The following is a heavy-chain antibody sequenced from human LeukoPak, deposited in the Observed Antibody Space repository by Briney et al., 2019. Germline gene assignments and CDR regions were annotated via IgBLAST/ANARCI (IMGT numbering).Heavy chain of an antibody. CDR1: GGTFSSYA. D-gene: IGHD6-6*01. V-gene: IGHV1-69*05. CDR2: IIPIFGTA. Sequence: GASVKVSCKASGGTFSSYAISWVRQAPGQGLEWMGRIIPIFGTANYAQKFQGRVTITTDESTSTAYMELSSLRSEDTAVYYCARDPGLVSALGFDYWGQGTLVTVSS. CDR3: ARDPGLVSALGFDY. J-gene: IGHJ4*02.